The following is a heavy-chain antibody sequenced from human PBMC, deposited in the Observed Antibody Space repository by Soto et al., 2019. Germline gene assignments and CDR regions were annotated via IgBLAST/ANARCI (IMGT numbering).Heavy chain of an antibody. CDR1: GGSFSGYY. D-gene: IGHD2-15*01. CDR2: INHSGST. CDR3: ARRGSPPYYYYYGMDV. Sequence: KASETLSLTCAVYGGSFSGYYWSWIRQPPGKGLEWIGEINHSGSTNYNPSLKSRVTISVDTSKNQFSLKLSSVAAADTAVYYCARRGSPPYYYYYGMDVWGQGTTVTVSS. V-gene: IGHV4-34*01. J-gene: IGHJ6*02.